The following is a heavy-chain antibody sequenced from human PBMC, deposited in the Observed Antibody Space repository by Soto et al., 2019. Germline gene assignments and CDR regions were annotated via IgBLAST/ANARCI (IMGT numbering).Heavy chain of an antibody. D-gene: IGHD3-3*01. Sequence: SGTLSLTCTVSGASISGFYWSWIRKSAGKGLEWIGRIYATGTTDYNPSLKSRVMMSVDTSKKQFSLKLSSVTAADTAVYYCARTGRHYDFWSGYSPGWFDPWGQGTLVTVSS. CDR3: ARTGRHYDFWSGYSPGWFDP. V-gene: IGHV4-4*07. CDR1: GASISGFY. CDR2: IYATGTT. J-gene: IGHJ5*02.